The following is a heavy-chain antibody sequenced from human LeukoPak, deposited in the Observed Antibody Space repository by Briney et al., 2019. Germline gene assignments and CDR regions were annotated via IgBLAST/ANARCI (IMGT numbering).Heavy chain of an antibody. CDR3: ARVIPAGYSGWYFDY. CDR1: GYTFTSYG. CDR2: ISAYNGNT. D-gene: IGHD5-12*01. V-gene: IGHV1-18*01. J-gene: IGHJ4*02. Sequence: ASVKVSCKTSGYTFTSYGIIWVRQAPGQGLEWMGWISAYNGNTNYAQKLQGRVTMTTDTSTSTAYMELRSLRSDDTAVYYCARVIPAGYSGWYFDYWGQGTLVTVSS.